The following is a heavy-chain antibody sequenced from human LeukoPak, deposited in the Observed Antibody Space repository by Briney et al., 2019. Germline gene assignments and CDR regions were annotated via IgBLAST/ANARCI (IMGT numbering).Heavy chain of an antibody. V-gene: IGHV1-8*01. CDR2: MNPNSGNT. CDR3: ARDRDYYGSGSYFP. CDR1: GYIFISYD. Sequence: VASVKVSCKASGYIFISYDINWVRQATGQGLEWMGWMNPNSGNTGYAQKFQGRVTMTRNTSISTAYMELSSLRSEDTAVYYCARDRDYYGSGSYFPWGQGTLVTVSS. D-gene: IGHD3-10*01. J-gene: IGHJ5*02.